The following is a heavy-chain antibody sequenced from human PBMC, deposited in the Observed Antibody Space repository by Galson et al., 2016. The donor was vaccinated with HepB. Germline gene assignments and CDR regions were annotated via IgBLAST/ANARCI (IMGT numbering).Heavy chain of an antibody. CDR3: ARTISSQCAFDI. CDR1: GFTVSSNY. V-gene: IGHV3-53*01. D-gene: IGHD1-14*01. CDR2: IYTSGNA. J-gene: IGHJ3*02. Sequence: SLRLSCAASGFTVSSNYMSWVRQAPGKGLEWVSVIYTSGNAYYGGSVKGRFPISSDNSKNTLYLQMNSLRAEDTAVYYCARTISSQCAFDIWGQGTMVTVSS.